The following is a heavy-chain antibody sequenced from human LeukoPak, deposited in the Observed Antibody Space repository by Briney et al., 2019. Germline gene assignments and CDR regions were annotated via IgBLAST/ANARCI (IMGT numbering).Heavy chain of an antibody. CDR1: GFTSSSYW. CDR2: IKQDGSEK. Sequence: GGSLRLSCAASGFTSSSYWMTWVRQAPGKGLEWVANIKQDGSEKYYVDSVKGRFTISRDNAKNSLYLHMNSLRAEDTALYYCAREPYYDSSGYSPDYWGQGTLVTVSS. V-gene: IGHV3-7*01. CDR3: AREPYYDSSGYSPDY. J-gene: IGHJ4*02. D-gene: IGHD3-22*01.